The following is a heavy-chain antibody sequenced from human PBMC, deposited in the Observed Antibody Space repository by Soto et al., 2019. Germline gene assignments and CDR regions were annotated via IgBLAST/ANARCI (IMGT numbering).Heavy chain of an antibody. CDR1: GYSISSSHW. D-gene: IGHD3-10*01. V-gene: IGHV4-28*01. J-gene: IGHJ6*02. CDR3: ASSYRDYGMDV. Sequence: QVQLQESGPGLVKPSDTLSLTCAVSGYSISSSHWWGWIRQPPGKGLEWIGYIYYSGSTYYNPSLTSRVTLSVDTSKNQFSLQVSSVTAVDTAVSYCASSYRDYGMDVWGQGTTVTVSS. CDR2: IYYSGST.